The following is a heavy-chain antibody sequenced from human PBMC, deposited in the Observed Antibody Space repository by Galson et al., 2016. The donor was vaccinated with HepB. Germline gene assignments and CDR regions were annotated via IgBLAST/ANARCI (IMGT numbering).Heavy chain of an antibody. J-gene: IGHJ4*02. CDR1: GYTFTSYG. D-gene: IGHD3-22*01. V-gene: IGHV1-18*04. CDR2: ISAYNGNT. Sequence: SVKVSCKASGYTFTSYGISWVRQAPGQGLEWMGWISAYNGNTTYAQKLQGRVTMTTDTSTSTAHMELRSLRSDDTAVYYCARDERIVVVGENDYWGQGTLVTVSS. CDR3: ARDERIVVVGENDY.